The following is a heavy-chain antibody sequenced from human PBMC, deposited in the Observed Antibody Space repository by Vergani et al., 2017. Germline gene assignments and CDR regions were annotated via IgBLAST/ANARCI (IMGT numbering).Heavy chain of an antibody. V-gene: IGHV1-69-2*01. Sequence: EVQLVQSGAEVKKPGATVKISCKVSGYTFTDYYMHWVQQAPGKGLEWMGLVDPEDGETIYAEKFQGRVTITADTSTDTAYMELSSLRSEDTAVYYCATDSVPLEGIXAAGNSYYYYGMDVWGQGTTVTVSS. J-gene: IGHJ6*02. CDR3: ATDSVPLEGIXAAGNSYYYYGMDV. D-gene: IGHD6-13*01. CDR1: GYTFTDYY. CDR2: VDPEDGET.